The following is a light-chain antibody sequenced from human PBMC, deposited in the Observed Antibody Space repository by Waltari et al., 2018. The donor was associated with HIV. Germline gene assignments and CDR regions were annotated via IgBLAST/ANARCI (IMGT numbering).Light chain of an antibody. V-gene: IGKV2-24*01. J-gene: IGKJ2*01. CDR1: QSLLHSDGTMY. CDR3: MQLTQFPYT. Sequence: DIVMTQTPLSSPVTLGQPASIPCRSSQSLLHSDGTMYLSWLHQRPGQPPRLHIYKVSNRFSGVPDRFSGSVAGTDFTLEISRVEAEDVGIYYCMQLTQFPYTLGQGTRLEIK. CDR2: KVS.